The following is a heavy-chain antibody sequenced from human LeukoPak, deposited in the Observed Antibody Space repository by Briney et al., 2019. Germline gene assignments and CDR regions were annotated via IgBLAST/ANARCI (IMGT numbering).Heavy chain of an antibody. D-gene: IGHD4-17*01. CDR2: IIPILVIA. V-gene: IGHV1-69*04. J-gene: IGHJ4*02. CDR1: GGTFSSYA. Sequence: SVKVSCKASGGTFSSYAISWVPEAPGQGLEWIVRIIPILVIANYAQKFQGRVTITADKSTSTAYMELSSLRSEDTAVYYCARDPTVTTYFDYWGQGTLVTVSS. CDR3: ARDPTVTTYFDY.